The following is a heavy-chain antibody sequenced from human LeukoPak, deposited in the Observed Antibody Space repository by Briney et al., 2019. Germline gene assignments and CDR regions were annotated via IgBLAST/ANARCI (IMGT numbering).Heavy chain of an antibody. J-gene: IGHJ4*02. Sequence: APVKVTCKASGYTFTGYYIHWVRQAPGQGLEWMGWINPGSGGTKYAQNFQGRVTMTRDTSISAAYMELRRLTFDDTAVYYCARGHAYCSGTSCHPFDYWGQGTLVTVSS. V-gene: IGHV1-2*02. CDR1: GYTFTGYY. CDR2: INPGSGGT. CDR3: ARGHAYCSGTSCHPFDY. D-gene: IGHD2-2*01.